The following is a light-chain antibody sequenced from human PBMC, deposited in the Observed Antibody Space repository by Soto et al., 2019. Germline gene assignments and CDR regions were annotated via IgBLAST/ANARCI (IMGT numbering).Light chain of an antibody. CDR1: QGIRND. Sequence: AIQMTQPPSSLSASVGDRVTITCRASQGIRNDLGWYQQKPGKAPKLLIYAASSLQSGVPSRFSGSGSGTDFTLTISSLEPEDFAVYYCQQRSNWPPITFGQGTRLETK. V-gene: IGKV1-6*01. CDR2: AAS. J-gene: IGKJ5*01. CDR3: QQRSNWPPIT.